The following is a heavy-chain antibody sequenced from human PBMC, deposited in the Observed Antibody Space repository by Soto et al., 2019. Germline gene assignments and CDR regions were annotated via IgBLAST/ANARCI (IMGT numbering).Heavy chain of an antibody. Sequence: GGSLRLSCSASGFTYSSYAMHWVRQAPGKGLEYVSAIGSNGDSTFYADSVKGRFTISRDNSKNTLYLQMNSLRAEDTAVYYCAKAITGTGYYYYGMDVWGQGTTVTVSS. CDR1: GFTYSSYA. V-gene: IGHV3-64*04. CDR3: AKAITGTGYYYYGMDV. CDR2: IGSNGDST. J-gene: IGHJ6*02. D-gene: IGHD1-20*01.